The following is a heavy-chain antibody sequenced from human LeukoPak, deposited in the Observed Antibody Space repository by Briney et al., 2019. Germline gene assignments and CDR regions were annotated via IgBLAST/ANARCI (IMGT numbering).Heavy chain of an antibody. V-gene: IGHV1-69*13. CDR2: IIPIFGTA. CDR3: ARERVQWSGSYCFDY. Sequence: GASVKVSCKASGGTFSSYAISWVRQAPGQGLEWMGGIIPIFGTANYAQKFQGRVTITADESTSTAYMELSSLRSEDTAVYYCARERVQWSGSYCFDYWGQGTLVTVSS. CDR1: GGTFSSYA. D-gene: IGHD1-26*01. J-gene: IGHJ4*02.